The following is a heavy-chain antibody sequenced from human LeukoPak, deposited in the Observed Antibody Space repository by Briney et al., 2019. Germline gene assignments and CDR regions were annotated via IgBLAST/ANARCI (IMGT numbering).Heavy chain of an antibody. D-gene: IGHD3-10*01. CDR1: GGSIISGNW. V-gene: IGHV4-4*02. Sequence: SGTLSLTCAVSGGSIISGNWWSWVRQPPGKGLEWIGEIYHSGRTNYNPSLKSRVTISLDKSKNQFSLKLSSVTAADTAVYYCARTTTVRGTYYMDVWGKGTTVTISS. CDR2: IYHSGRT. J-gene: IGHJ6*03. CDR3: ARTTTVRGTYYMDV.